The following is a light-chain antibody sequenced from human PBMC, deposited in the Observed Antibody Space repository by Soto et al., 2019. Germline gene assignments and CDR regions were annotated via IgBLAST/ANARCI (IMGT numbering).Light chain of an antibody. CDR1: QSVRDN. J-gene: IGKJ2*01. CDR2: GAS. CDR3: QQHNDWPPST. V-gene: IGKV3-15*01. Sequence: ETLLTQSTATLSVSPGERATLSCRASQSVRDNLAWYQQKPGQAPRLLIYGASTRAPGIPDRFSGSGFGTEFSLTISSLQSEDFAVYYCQQHNDWPPSTFGQGTKLEIK.